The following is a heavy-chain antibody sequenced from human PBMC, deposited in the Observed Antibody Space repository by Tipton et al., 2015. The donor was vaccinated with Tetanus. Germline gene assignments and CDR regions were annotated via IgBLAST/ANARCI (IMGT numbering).Heavy chain of an antibody. CDR3: TKGGSGLFDS. D-gene: IGHD2-15*01. V-gene: IGHV3-53*01. CDR2: IYTGGTI. Sequence: SLRLSCAASGFSVTSSYMSWVRQAPGKGLEWVSVIYTGGTIYYADSVKGRFTISREKSKNTLSLEMTSLRAEDTAVYYCTKGGSGLFDSWGQGTLVTVSS. CDR1: GFSVTSSY. J-gene: IGHJ4*02.